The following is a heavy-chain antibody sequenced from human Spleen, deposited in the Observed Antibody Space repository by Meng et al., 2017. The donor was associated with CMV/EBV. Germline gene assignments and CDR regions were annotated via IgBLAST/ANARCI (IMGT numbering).Heavy chain of an antibody. CDR2: IYNRGST. J-gene: IGHJ6*02. CDR3: ARDRGVDV. CDR1: GDSISNSDYY. V-gene: IGHV4-30-4*08. D-gene: IGHD1-26*01. Sequence: SRTGNVSGDSISNSDYYWSWIRQPPGKGLEGIGYIYNRGSTYYNASLKSRVTISVDTSKNQFSLRLRSVTAADTAVYYCARDRGVDVWGQGTTVTVSS.